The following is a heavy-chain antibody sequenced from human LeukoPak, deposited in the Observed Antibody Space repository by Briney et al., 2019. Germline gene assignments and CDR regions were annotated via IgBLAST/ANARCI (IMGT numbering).Heavy chain of an antibody. CDR2: IKQDGGEK. V-gene: IGHV3-7*03. J-gene: IGHJ4*02. CDR1: EFTFSNSW. D-gene: IGHD3-16*01. CDR3: VRDRGSLGE. Sequence: GGSLRLSCEVSEFTFSNSWMSWVRQVPGKGLEWVANIKQDGGEKYYVDSVKGRFTISRDNAKNTVYLQMNSLSAEDSALYYCVRDRGSLGEWGQGTLVTVSS.